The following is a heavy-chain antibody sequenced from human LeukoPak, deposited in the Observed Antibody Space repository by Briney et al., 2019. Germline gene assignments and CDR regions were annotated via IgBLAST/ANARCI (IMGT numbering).Heavy chain of an antibody. CDR1: GYTLTELS. V-gene: IGHV1-24*01. Sequence: ASVKVSCKVSGYTLTELSMHWVRQAPGKGLEWMGGFDPEDGETIYAQKFQGRVTMTEDTSTDTAYMELSSLRSEDTAVYYCPTWGSGFSYYFDYWGQGTLVTVSS. CDR3: PTWGSGFSYYFDY. CDR2: FDPEDGET. D-gene: IGHD3-22*01. J-gene: IGHJ4*02.